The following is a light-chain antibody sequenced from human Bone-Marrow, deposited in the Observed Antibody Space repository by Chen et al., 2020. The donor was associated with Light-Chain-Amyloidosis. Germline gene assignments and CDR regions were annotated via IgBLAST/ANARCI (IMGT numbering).Light chain of an antibody. CDR2: WAS. CDR1: QSVLYSSNNKNY. CDR3: QQFYSTPLT. V-gene: IGKV4-1*01. Sequence: DIVMTQSPDCLAVSLGERATINCKSSQSVLYSSNNKNYLAWYQQKPGQPPKLLIYWASTRESGVPDRFSGSGSGADFTLTISSLQAEDVAVYYCQQFYSTPLTFGQGTKVEIK. J-gene: IGKJ1*01.